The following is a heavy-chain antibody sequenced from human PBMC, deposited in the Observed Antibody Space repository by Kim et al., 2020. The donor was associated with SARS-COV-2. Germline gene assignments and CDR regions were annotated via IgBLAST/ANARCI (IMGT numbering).Heavy chain of an antibody. CDR3: ARDDTAGNIDY. V-gene: IGHV3-7*03. D-gene: IGHD3-10*01. J-gene: IGHJ4*02. CDR2: INHDGSVK. Sequence: GGSLRLSCAASGFTFSFYYMGWARQAPGKGLEWLANINHDGSVKAYVDSVKGRFTISRDNAKNSLFLQMNSLRAEDTAVYVCARDDTAGNIDYWGQGTRVSVSS. CDR1: GFTFSFYY.